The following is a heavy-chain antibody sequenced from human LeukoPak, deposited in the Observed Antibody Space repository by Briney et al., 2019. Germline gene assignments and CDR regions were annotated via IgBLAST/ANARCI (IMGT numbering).Heavy chain of an antibody. CDR2: IKQDGSEK. J-gene: IGHJ5*02. V-gene: IGHV3-7*01. CDR3: AKVHTSSWGWFDT. Sequence: GGSLRLSCAASGFTFSNYWMHWVRQVPGKGLEWVANIKQDGSEKYYVDSVKGRFTISRDNAKNSLYLQMNSLRVEDTALYYCAKVHTSSWGWFDTWGQGTLVTVSS. CDR1: GFTFSNYW. D-gene: IGHD6-13*01.